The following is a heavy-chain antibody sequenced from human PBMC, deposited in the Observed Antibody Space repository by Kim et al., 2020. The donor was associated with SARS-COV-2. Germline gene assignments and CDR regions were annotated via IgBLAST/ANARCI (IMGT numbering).Heavy chain of an antibody. CDR2: IYYSGST. V-gene: IGHV4-39*01. CDR3: ARTSIAAARGYFDY. Sequence: SETRSLTCTVSGGSISSSSYYWGWIRQPPGKGLEWIGSIYYSGSTYYNPSLKSRVTISVDTSKNQFSLKLSSVTAADTAVYYCARTSIAAARGYFDYWGQGTLVTVSS. J-gene: IGHJ4*02. CDR1: GGSISSSSYY. D-gene: IGHD6-13*01.